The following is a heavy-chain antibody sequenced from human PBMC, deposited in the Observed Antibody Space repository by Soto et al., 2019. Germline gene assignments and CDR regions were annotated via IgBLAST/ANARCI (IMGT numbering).Heavy chain of an antibody. CDR2: INPNSGGT. V-gene: IGHV1-2*02. CDR1: GYTFTGYY. D-gene: IGHD6-13*01. J-gene: IGHJ4*02. CDR3: ARGGSIAAAGTFF. Sequence: ASEKVSCKASGYTFTGYYMHWVRQAPGQGLEWMGWINPNSGGTNYAQKFQGRVTMTRDTSISTAYMELSRLRSDDTAVYYCARGGSIAAAGTFFWGQGTLVTVSS.